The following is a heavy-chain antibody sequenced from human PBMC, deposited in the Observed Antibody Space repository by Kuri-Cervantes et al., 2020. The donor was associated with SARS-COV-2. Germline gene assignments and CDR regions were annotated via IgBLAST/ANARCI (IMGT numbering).Heavy chain of an antibody. J-gene: IGHJ4*02. CDR3: ARDGLGYCSGGSCPTFDY. Sequence: LSLTCAASGFTFSNSDMNWVRQAPGRGLEWVSGVSWNGSRTHYADSVKGRFTISRDNAKNSLYLQMNSLRDEDTAVYYCARDGLGYCSGGSCPTFDYWGQGTLVTVSS. CDR1: GFTFSNSD. D-gene: IGHD2-15*01. V-gene: IGHV3-19*01. CDR2: VSWNGSRT.